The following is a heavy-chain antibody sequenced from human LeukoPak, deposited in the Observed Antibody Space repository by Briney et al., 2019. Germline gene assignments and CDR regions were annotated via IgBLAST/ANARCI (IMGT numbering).Heavy chain of an antibody. Sequence: SQTLSLTCAISGDSVSSNSAAWNWIRQSPSRGLEWLGRTYYRSKWYNDYAVSVNSRITINPDTSKNQFSLQLNSVTPEDTAVYYCARVVRIAVAGTLIFDYWGQGTLVTVSS. CDR3: ARVVRIAVAGTLIFDY. V-gene: IGHV6-1*01. J-gene: IGHJ4*02. D-gene: IGHD6-19*01. CDR2: TYYRSKWYN. CDR1: GDSVSSNSAA.